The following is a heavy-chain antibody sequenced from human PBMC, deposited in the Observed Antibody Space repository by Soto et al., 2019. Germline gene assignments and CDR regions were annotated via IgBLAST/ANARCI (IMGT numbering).Heavy chain of an antibody. CDR3: AGNWNDGDDYFDY. J-gene: IGHJ4*02. V-gene: IGHV1-2*02. CDR1: GYTFTGYY. CDR2: INPNSGGT. D-gene: IGHD1-1*01. Sequence: QVQLVQSGAEVKKPGASVKVSCKASGYTFTGYYMHWVRQAPGQGFEWMGWINPNSGGTNYAQKFQGRVTMTRDTSISTVYMELSRLRSDDTAGYYCAGNWNDGDDYFDYWGQGTLVTVSS.